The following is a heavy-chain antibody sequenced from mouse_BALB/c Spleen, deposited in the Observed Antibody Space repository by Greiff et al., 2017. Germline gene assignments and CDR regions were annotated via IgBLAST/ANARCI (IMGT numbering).Heavy chain of an antibody. J-gene: IGHJ3*01. Sequence: EVQLVESGPGLVKPSQSLSLTCTVTGYSITSDYAWNWIRQFPGNKLEWMGYISYSGSTSYNPSLKSRISITRDTSKNQFFLQLNSVTTEDTATYYCARSLLRSPFAYWGQGTLVTVSA. CDR2: ISYSGST. CDR3: ARSLLRSPFAY. D-gene: IGHD1-2*01. CDR1: GYSITSDYA. V-gene: IGHV3-2*02.